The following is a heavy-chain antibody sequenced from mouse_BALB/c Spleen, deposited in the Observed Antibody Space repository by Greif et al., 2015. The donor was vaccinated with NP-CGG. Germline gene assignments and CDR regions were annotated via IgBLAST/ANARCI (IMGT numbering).Heavy chain of an antibody. V-gene: IGHV1-63*02. CDR3: ARAGRLYAMDY. D-gene: IGHD2-12*01. CDR1: GYTFTNYW. J-gene: IGHJ4*01. CDR2: IYPGGGYT. Sequence: QVQLKQSGAELVRPGPSVKISCKASGYTFTNYWLGWVKQRPGHGLEWIGDIYPGGGYTNYNEKFKGKATLTADTSSSTADMQLSSLTSEDSAVYCGARAGRLYAMDYWGQGTPVTVSS.